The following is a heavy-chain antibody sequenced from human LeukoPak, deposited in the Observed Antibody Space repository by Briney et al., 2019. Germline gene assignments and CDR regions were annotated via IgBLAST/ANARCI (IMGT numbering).Heavy chain of an antibody. V-gene: IGHV1-24*01. J-gene: IGHJ4*02. CDR3: ATVSYYGSGASSDY. D-gene: IGHD3-10*01. Sequence: ASVKVSCKVSGYTLTELSMHWVRQAPGKGLEWMGGFDPEDGETIYAQKFQGRVTMTEDTSTGTAYMELSSLRSEDTAVYYCATVSYYGSGASSDYWGQGTLVTVSS. CDR1: GYTLTELS. CDR2: FDPEDGET.